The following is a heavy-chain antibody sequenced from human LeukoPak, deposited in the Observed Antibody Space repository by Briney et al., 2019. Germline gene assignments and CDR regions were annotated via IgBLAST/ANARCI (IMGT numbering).Heavy chain of an antibody. D-gene: IGHD6-19*01. J-gene: IGHJ6*02. CDR1: GFTFSSYW. CDR3: AREGSNWLVRVHYYYGMDV. CDR2: INSDGSST. V-gene: IGHV3-74*01. Sequence: GGSLRLSCAASGFTFSSYWMHWVRHAPGKGLVWVSRINSDGSSTSYADSVKGRFTISRDNAKNTLYLQMNSLRAEDTAVYYCAREGSNWLVRVHYYYGMDVWGQGTTVTVSS.